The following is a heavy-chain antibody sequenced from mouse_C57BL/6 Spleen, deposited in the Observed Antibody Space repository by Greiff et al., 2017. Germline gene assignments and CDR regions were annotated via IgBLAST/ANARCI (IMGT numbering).Heavy chain of an antibody. J-gene: IGHJ4*01. D-gene: IGHD1-2*01. V-gene: IGHV1-69*01. CDR3: ARRAFIRYYAMDY. CDR1: GYTFTSYW. CDR2: IDPSDSYT. Sequence: QVQLQQPGAELVMPGASVKLSCKASGYTFTSYWMHWVKQRPGQGLEWIGEIDPSDSYTNYNQKFKGKSTLTVDKSSSTAYMQLSSLTSEDSAVYYCARRAFIRYYAMDYWGQGTSVTVSS.